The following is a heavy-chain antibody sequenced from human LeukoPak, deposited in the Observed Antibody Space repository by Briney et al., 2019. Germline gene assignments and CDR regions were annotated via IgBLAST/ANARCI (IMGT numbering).Heavy chain of an antibody. Sequence: PGGSLRLSCAASGFTFSTYWMHWVRQAPGKGLVWVSRIDSDESSTSYADSVKGRFTISRDNAKNTLYLQMNSLGAEDTAVYYCAREAAAGTFYYYYYMDVWGKGTTVTVSS. D-gene: IGHD6-13*01. CDR3: AREAAAGTFYYYYYMDV. CDR2: IDSDESST. V-gene: IGHV3-74*01. J-gene: IGHJ6*03. CDR1: GFTFSTYW.